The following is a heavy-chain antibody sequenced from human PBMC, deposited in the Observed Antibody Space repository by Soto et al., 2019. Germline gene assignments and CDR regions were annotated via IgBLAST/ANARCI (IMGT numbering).Heavy chain of an antibody. J-gene: IGHJ4*02. Sequence: GGSLRLSCAASGFTFSSYAMSWVRQAPGKGLEWVSAISGSGGSTYYADSVKGRFTISRDNSKNTLYLQMNSLRAEDTAVYYCAKLGSSLRGALLWFGEFLYYFDYWGQGTLVTVSS. CDR3: AKLGSSLRGALLWFGEFLYYFDY. CDR2: ISGSGGST. D-gene: IGHD3-10*01. CDR1: GFTFSSYA. V-gene: IGHV3-23*01.